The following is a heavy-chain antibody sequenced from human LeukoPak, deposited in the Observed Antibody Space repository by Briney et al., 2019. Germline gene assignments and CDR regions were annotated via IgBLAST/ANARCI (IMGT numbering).Heavy chain of an antibody. D-gene: IGHD1-26*01. CDR2: INPSGGTT. Sequence: ASVTISFKASGYTFTSYYINWVRQAPGQGLEWMAIINPSGGTTTYAQKFQGRVTMSRDTSTGTVYMQLSSLTSEDTAVYYCARGSFSHYYHFDFWGQGTLVTVSS. CDR3: ARGSFSHYYHFDF. CDR1: GYTFTSYY. J-gene: IGHJ4*02. V-gene: IGHV1-46*01.